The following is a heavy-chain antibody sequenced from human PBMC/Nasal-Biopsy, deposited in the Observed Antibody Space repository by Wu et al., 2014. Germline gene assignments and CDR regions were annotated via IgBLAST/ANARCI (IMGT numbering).Heavy chain of an antibody. J-gene: IGHJ4*02. CDR3: ARECSGGRCYSDVGYDIDY. V-gene: IGHV3-11*06. Sequence: LRLSCAASGFTFGDHYINWIRQVPGKGLQWIAYVSPRSDDTNYADSVKGRFTVSRDNAKNSLYLQMNSLRAEDTAVYYCARECSGGRCYSDVGYDIDYWGPGNPGHRLL. CDR2: VSPRSDDT. CDR1: GFTFGDHY. D-gene: IGHD2-15*01.